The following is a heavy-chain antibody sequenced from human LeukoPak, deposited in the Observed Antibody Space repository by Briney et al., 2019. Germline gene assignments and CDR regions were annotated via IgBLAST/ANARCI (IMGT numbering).Heavy chain of an antibody. V-gene: IGHV4-34*01. CDR3: ARWDSSSWHENWFDP. CDR2: INHSGST. J-gene: IGHJ5*02. Sequence: PSETLSLTCAVYGGSFSAYYWTWIRQPPGKGLEWIGEINHSGSTNYKPSLKSRVTMSVDTSKNQFSLKLSSVTAADTAVYYCARWDSSSWHENWFDPWGQGTLVTVSS. CDR1: GGSFSAYY. D-gene: IGHD6-13*01.